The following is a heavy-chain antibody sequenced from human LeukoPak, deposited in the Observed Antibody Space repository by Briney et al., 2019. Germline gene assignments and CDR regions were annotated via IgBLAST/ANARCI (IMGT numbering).Heavy chain of an antibody. J-gene: IGHJ4*02. V-gene: IGHV3-21*01. D-gene: IGHD3-10*01. CDR3: ARDLIYGSGEY. Sequence: GGSLRLSCAASGFSFSSYSMHWVRQAPGKGLQWFSSISRSSNYKFYADSVKGRFTISRDNAKNSLYLQMNSLRAEDTAVYYCARDLIYGSGEYWGQGTLVTVSS. CDR1: GFSFSSYS. CDR2: ISRSSNYK.